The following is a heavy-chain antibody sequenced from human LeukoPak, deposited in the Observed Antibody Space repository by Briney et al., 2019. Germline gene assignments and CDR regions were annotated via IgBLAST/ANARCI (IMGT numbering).Heavy chain of an antibody. CDR3: ARLSGIAVAGTRVYGMDV. Sequence: PGGSLRLSCAASGFTFSSYSMNWVRQAPGKGLEWVSSISSSSSYIYYADSVKGRFTISRDNAKNSLYLQMNNLRAEDTAVYYCARLSGIAVAGTRVYGMDVWGQGTTVTVSS. CDR1: GFTFSSYS. D-gene: IGHD6-19*01. J-gene: IGHJ6*02. V-gene: IGHV3-21*01. CDR2: ISSSSSYI.